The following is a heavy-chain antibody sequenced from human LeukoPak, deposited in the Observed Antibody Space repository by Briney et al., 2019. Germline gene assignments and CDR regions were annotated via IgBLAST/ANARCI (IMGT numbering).Heavy chain of an antibody. CDR2: VNPNSGNT. D-gene: IGHD2-2*01. CDR3: ARGYCSSTSCYGIYYFDF. Sequence: GASVKVSCKASGYTFTSYDINWVRQATGQGLEWMGWVNPNSGNTGYAQKFQGRVTMTRNTSISTAYMELSSLRSEDTAVYYCARGYCSSTSCYGIYYFDFWGQGTLVTVSS. V-gene: IGHV1-8*01. CDR1: GYTFTSYD. J-gene: IGHJ4*02.